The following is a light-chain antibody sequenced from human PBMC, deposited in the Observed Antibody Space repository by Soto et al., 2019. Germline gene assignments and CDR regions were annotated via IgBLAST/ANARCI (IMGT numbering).Light chain of an antibody. J-gene: IGKJ1*01. CDR2: GAS. Sequence: EIVLTQSPATLSLSQGERATLFCRASRSVSNYLAWYQQKPGQAPRLLLYGASNRATGIPDRFSGSGSGTDFTVTISRLEPEDFAVYYCQHYGSSPTFGQGTKVDI. CDR3: QHYGSSPT. CDR1: RSVSNY. V-gene: IGKV3-20*01.